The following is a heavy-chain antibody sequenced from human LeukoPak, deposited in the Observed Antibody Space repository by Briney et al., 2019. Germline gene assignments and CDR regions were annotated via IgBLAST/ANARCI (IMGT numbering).Heavy chain of an antibody. D-gene: IGHD3-10*01. CDR3: ARRNTYYYGSGSPTRFDP. CDR1: GGSISSSSYY. V-gene: IGHV4-39*07. Sequence: PSETLSLTCTVSGGSISSSSYYWGWIRQPPGKGLEWIGSIYYSGSTYYNPSLKSRVTISVDTSKNQFSLKLSSVTAADTAVYYCARRNTYYYGSGSPTRFDPWGQGTLVTVSS. J-gene: IGHJ5*02. CDR2: IYYSGST.